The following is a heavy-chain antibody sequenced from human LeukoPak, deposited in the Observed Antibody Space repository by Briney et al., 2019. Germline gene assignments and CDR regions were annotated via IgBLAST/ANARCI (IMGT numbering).Heavy chain of an antibody. CDR1: GFTFSSYG. CDR2: IWYDGSNK. J-gene: IGHJ4*02. Sequence: PGRSLRLSCAASGFTFSSYGMHWVRQAPGKGLEWVAVIWYDGSNKYYADSVKGRFAISRDNSKNTLYLQMNSLRAEDTAVYYCAREGRDGYNFDYWGQGTLVTVSS. D-gene: IGHD5-24*01. CDR3: AREGRDGYNFDY. V-gene: IGHV3-33*01.